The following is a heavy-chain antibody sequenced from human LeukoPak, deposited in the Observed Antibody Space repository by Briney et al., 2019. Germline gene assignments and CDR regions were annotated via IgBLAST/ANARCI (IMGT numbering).Heavy chain of an antibody. V-gene: IGHV4-39*01. CDR2: IYYSGST. Sequence: SETLSLTCTVSGGSNSSSSYYWGWIRQPPGKGLEWIGSIYYSGSTYYNPSLKSRVTISVDTSKNQFSLKLSSVTAADTAVYYCARHVSPIVVVVAATDDAFDIWGQGTMVTVSS. CDR1: GGSNSSSSYY. D-gene: IGHD2-15*01. CDR3: ARHVSPIVVVVAATDDAFDI. J-gene: IGHJ3*02.